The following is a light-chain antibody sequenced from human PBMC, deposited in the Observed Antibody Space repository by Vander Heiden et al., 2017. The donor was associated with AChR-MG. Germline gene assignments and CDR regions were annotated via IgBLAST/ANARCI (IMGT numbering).Light chain of an antibody. CDR1: LSVSSN. V-gene: IGKV3-15*01. J-gene: IGKJ4*01. CDR3: QQYNRWPLT. CDR2: GAS. Sequence: DILMTQSPATLSVSPGERATLSCRAGLSVSSNLAWYQQKPGQAPRLLIYGASTRATGFPARFSGSGSGTEFTLTISNLQSEDFAVYYCQQYNRWPLTFGGGTKVEIK.